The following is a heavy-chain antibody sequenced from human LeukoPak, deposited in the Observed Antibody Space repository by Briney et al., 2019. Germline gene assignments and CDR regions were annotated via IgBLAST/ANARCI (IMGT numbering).Heavy chain of an antibody. Sequence: SETLSLTCTVSGGSISSYYWSWIRQPPGKGPEWIGYIYTSGSTNYNPSLKSRVTISVDTSKNQFSLKLSSVTAADTAVYYCARGFVITPFTYYFDYWGQGTLVTVSS. V-gene: IGHV4-4*09. J-gene: IGHJ4*02. CDR3: ARGFVITPFTYYFDY. CDR1: GGSISSYY. CDR2: IYTSGST. D-gene: IGHD3-22*01.